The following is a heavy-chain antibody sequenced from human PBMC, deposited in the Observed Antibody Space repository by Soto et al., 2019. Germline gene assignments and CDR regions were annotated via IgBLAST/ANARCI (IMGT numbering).Heavy chain of an antibody. CDR2: ISAYNGNT. Sequence: ASVKVSCKASGYTFTSYGISWVRQAPGQGLEWMGWISAYNGNTNYAQKLQGRVTMTTDTSTSTAYMELRSLRSDDTAVYYCARDAYYDFWSGSKRWFDPWGQGTLVTVSS. J-gene: IGHJ5*02. CDR3: ARDAYYDFWSGSKRWFDP. D-gene: IGHD3-3*01. CDR1: GYTFTSYG. V-gene: IGHV1-18*01.